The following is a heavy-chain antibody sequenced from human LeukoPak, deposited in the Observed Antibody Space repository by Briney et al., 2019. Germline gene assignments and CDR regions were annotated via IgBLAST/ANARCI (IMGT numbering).Heavy chain of an antibody. V-gene: IGHV3-23*01. CDR1: GITLSSYA. Sequence: GGSLRLSCAVSGITLSSYAMSWVRQAPGKGLEWVSAISGSGGSTYYAGSVKGRFTISRDNSKNTLYLQMNSLRAEDTAVYYCAKDSDNLRYFDWLLFGYFQHWGQGTLVTVSS. J-gene: IGHJ1*01. D-gene: IGHD3-9*01. CDR2: ISGSGGST. CDR3: AKDSDNLRYFDWLLFGYFQH.